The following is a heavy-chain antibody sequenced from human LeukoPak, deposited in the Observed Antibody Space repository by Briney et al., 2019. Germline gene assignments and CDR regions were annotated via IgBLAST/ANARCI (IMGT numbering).Heavy chain of an antibody. D-gene: IGHD6-13*01. Sequence: GGSLRLSCAASGFTFDDYGMSWVRQAPGKGLEWVSGINWNGGSTGYADSVKGRFTISRDNAKNSLYLQMNSLRAEDTALYYCGRSAAAPYYYYYYMDVWGKGTAVTVSS. CDR3: GRSAAAPYYYYYYMDV. CDR2: INWNGGST. V-gene: IGHV3-20*04. J-gene: IGHJ6*03. CDR1: GFTFDDYG.